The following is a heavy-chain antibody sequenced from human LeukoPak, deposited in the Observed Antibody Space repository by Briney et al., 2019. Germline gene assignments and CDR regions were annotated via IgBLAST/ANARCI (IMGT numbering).Heavy chain of an antibody. V-gene: IGHV1-8*01. D-gene: IGHD1-7*01. CDR1: GYTFTSYD. J-gene: IGHJ6*03. CDR2: MNPNSGNT. Sequence: ASVKVSCKASGYTFTSYDINWVRQATGQGLEWMGWMNPNSGNTGYAQKFQGRVTMTRNTSISTAYMELSSLRSEDTAVYYCARDRTTGTFFNYYYYMDVWGKGTTVTVSS. CDR3: ARDRTTGTFFNYYYYMDV.